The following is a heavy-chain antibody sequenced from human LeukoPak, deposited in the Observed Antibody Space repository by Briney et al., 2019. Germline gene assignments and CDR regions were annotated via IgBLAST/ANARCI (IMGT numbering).Heavy chain of an antibody. Sequence: ASVKVSCKASGYTFTSYDINWVRQATGQGLEWMGWMNPNSGNTGYAQKFQGRGTITRNTSISTAYMELSSLRSEDTAVYYCARDLGTYCSSTSCLHSCPYNWFDPWGQGTLVTVSS. CDR2: MNPNSGNT. V-gene: IGHV1-8*03. J-gene: IGHJ5*02. CDR3: ARDLGTYCSSTSCLHSCPYNWFDP. D-gene: IGHD2-2*01. CDR1: GYTFTSYD.